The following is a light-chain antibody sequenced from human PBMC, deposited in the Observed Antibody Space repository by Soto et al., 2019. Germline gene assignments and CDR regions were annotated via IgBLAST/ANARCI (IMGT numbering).Light chain of an antibody. V-gene: IGLV1-51*02. J-gene: IGLJ1*01. CDR3: GTWDSSLRGV. Sequence: QPVLTQPPSVSAAPGQKVTISCSGSSSNIGNNYVPWYQQLPGTAPKLLIYENNKRPSGIPDRFSGSKSATSATLGITGLQTGDEADYYCGTWDSSLRGVFGTGTKVTVL. CDR2: ENN. CDR1: SSNIGNNY.